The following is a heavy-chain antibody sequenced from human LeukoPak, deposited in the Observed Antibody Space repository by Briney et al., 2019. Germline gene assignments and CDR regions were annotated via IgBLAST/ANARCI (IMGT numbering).Heavy chain of an antibody. V-gene: IGHV6-1*01. D-gene: IGHD1-7*01. CDR2: TYYRSKWYN. CDR3: ARRIKTATGTLVDY. J-gene: IGHJ4*02. Sequence: SPTLSLTFAFSGDSVSSNSAAWNWFRQSPSRGLEWLGRTYYRSKWYNDYAVSVKSRITINPDTSRNQFSLQLNSVTPEDTAVYYCARRIKTATGTLVDYWGQGTLVTVSS. CDR1: GDSVSSNSAA.